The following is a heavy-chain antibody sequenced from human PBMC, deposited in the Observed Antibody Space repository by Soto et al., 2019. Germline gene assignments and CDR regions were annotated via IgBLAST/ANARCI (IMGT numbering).Heavy chain of an antibody. CDR1: GGSISSGGYY. D-gene: IGHD3-10*01. Sequence: SETLSLTCTVSGGSISSGGYYWTWIRQPPGEGLEWLGYIYNSGSTNYNPSLKSRVTISIDTSKNQFSLELRSVTAADAAVYFCARDRGSGSSYPYYYYAMDVWGQGTTVTVSS. CDR3: ARDRGSGSSYPYYYYAMDV. J-gene: IGHJ6*02. CDR2: IYNSGST. V-gene: IGHV4-61*08.